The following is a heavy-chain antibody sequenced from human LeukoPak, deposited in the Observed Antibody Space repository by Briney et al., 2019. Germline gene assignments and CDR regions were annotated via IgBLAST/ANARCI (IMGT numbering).Heavy chain of an antibody. Sequence: GESLKISCTGSGYSFTSYWIAWVRQMPGKGLEWMGIIYPGDSDTRYSPSFQGQVTISADKSISTAYLQWNNLKASDTAMYYCAGQDIVVVATATRAFDIWGQGIMVTVSS. V-gene: IGHV5-51*01. J-gene: IGHJ3*02. D-gene: IGHD2-15*01. CDR2: IYPGDSDT. CDR1: GYSFTSYW. CDR3: AGQDIVVVATATRAFDI.